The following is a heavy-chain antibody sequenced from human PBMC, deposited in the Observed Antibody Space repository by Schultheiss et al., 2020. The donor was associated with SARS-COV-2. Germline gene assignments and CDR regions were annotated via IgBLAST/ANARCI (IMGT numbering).Heavy chain of an antibody. CDR2: INHSGST. V-gene: IGHV4-34*01. J-gene: IGHJ3*02. CDR3: AAQQQLVLYAFDI. D-gene: IGHD6-13*01. Sequence: SETLSLTCAVYGGSFSGYYWSWIRQPPGKGLEWIGEINHSGSTNYNPSLKSRVTISVDKSKNQFSLKLSSVTAADTAVYYCAAQQQLVLYAFDIWGQGTMVTVSS. CDR1: GGSFSGYY.